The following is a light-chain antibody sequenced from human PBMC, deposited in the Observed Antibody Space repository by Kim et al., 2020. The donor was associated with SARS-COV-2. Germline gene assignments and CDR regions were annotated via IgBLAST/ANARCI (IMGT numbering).Light chain of an antibody. CDR1: SWSYGGKN. CDR2: RYN. V-gene: IGLV1-47*01. CDR3: ATWDGSHVV. J-gene: IGLJ2*01. Sequence: PGRRVNMSGAGGSWSYGGKNECWQQHHPGADPKLLIYRYNRRPSGVPDGFSGSTSGTAASLANRGLRSDDEAGYYCATWDGSHVVFGGGTQLTVL.